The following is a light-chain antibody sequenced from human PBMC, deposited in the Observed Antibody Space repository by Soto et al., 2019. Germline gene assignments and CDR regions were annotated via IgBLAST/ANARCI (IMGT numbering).Light chain of an antibody. CDR2: DAS. CDR3: QQRSNWPLT. CDR1: QSVSRY. V-gene: IGKV3-11*01. Sequence: EMLFIVCPGALFLSPGGRAPRFSRAIQSVSRYLAWYQQKPGQTPRLLIYDASNRAAGIPARFSGSGSGTDFTLTISSLEPEDFAVYYCQQRSNWPLTFGGGTKVDI. J-gene: IGKJ4*01.